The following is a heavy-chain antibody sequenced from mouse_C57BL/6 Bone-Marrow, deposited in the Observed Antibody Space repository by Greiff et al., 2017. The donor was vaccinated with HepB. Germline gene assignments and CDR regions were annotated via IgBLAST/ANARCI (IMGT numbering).Heavy chain of an antibody. CDR1: GFTFTDYY. V-gene: IGHV7-3*01. D-gene: IGHD1-1*01. J-gene: IGHJ4*01. Sequence: EVKVVESGGGLVQPGGSLSLSCAASGFTFTDYYMSWVRQPPGKALEWLGFIRNKANGYTTEYSASVKGRFTISRDNSQSILYLQMNALRAEDSATYYCAKSPYGSSYAMDYWGQGTSVTVSS. CDR2: IRNKANGYTT. CDR3: AKSPYGSSYAMDY.